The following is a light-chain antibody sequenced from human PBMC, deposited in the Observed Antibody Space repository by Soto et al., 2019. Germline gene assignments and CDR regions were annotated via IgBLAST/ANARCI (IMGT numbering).Light chain of an antibody. CDR1: QSVRSSY. V-gene: IGKV3-20*01. Sequence: EIVLTQSPGTLSLSPGERATLSCRASQSVRSSYLAWYQQKPGQAPRLLIYGASSRATGIPDRFSCTGSGTDFTLTISRLEPEDFAVYYCQQYGSSAYTFGQGTKLAIK. CDR3: QQYGSSAYT. J-gene: IGKJ2*01. CDR2: GAS.